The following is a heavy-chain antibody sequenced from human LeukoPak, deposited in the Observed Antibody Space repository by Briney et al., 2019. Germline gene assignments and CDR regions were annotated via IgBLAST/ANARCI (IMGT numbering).Heavy chain of an antibody. CDR3: ARDQPGIAVAGKGSWFDP. CDR1: GYTFTGYY. Sequence: ASVKVSCKASGYTFTGYYMHWVRQAPGQGLEWMGWINPNSGGTNYAQKFQGRVTMTRDTSISTAYMELSRLRSDDTAVYYCARDQPGIAVAGKGSWFDPWGQGTLVTVSS. CDR2: INPNSGGT. V-gene: IGHV1-2*02. D-gene: IGHD6-19*01. J-gene: IGHJ5*02.